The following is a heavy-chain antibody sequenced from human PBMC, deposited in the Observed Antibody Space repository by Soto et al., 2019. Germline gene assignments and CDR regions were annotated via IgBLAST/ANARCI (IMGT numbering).Heavy chain of an antibody. V-gene: IGHV2-5*02. D-gene: IGHD1-1*01. J-gene: IGHJ3*02. Sequence: QITLKESGPTLVKPTQTLTLTCTFSGFSLSTSGVGVGWIRQPPGKALEWLALIYWDDDKRYSPSLKSRLTITKHTSKNHVVLTLTHMDPVDTATYYCAHRGAQNSDLWNDAFDIWGQGTMVTVSS. CDR2: IYWDDDK. CDR1: GFSLSTSGVG. CDR3: AHRGAQNSDLWNDAFDI.